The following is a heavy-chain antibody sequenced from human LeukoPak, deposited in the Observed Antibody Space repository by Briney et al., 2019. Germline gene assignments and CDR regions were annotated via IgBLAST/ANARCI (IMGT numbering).Heavy chain of an antibody. J-gene: IGHJ4*02. D-gene: IGHD2-15*01. CDR3: ATVFESSGGFYENHYFDN. CDR1: GFTFSKSA. Sequence: GGSLRLSCAGSGFTFSKSAMVWVRQAPGAGLEWVSFILGSGGTTFYAASVKGRFTVSRDNSKNTLFLRMDSLRAEDTALYYCATVFESSGGFYENHYFDNWGQGTLVTVSS. CDR2: ILGSGGTT. V-gene: IGHV3-23*01.